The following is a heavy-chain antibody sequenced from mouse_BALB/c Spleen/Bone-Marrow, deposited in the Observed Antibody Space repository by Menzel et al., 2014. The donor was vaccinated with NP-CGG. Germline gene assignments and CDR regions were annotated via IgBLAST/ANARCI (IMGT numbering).Heavy chain of an antibody. CDR2: IWTGGST. D-gene: IGHD2-4*01. V-gene: IGHV2-9-2*01. Sequence: QVQLKQSGPGLVAPSERLSITCTVSGFSLTSYDISWIRQPPGKGLEWLGVIWTGGSTNYNSAFMSRLSISKDNSKSQVFLKMNSLQTDDTAIYYCVRYDYDGDYYAMDYWGQGTSVTVSS. CDR3: VRYDYDGDYYAMDY. J-gene: IGHJ4*01. CDR1: GFSLTSYD.